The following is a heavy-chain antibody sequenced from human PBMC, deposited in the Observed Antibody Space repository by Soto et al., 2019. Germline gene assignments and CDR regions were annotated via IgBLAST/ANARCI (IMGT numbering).Heavy chain of an antibody. Sequence: EVQLLESGGGLVQVGGSLRLSCAASGFTFSTYAMSWVRQAPGKGLEWVTGISSNDGSTYYADSVKGRFTISRDNSKNTLYVQINSLRGEDTAVYYCVPGRQLVRDYWGRGTLVTVSS. CDR2: ISSNDGST. CDR1: GFTFSTYA. J-gene: IGHJ4*02. D-gene: IGHD6-13*01. V-gene: IGHV3-23*01. CDR3: VPGRQLVRDY.